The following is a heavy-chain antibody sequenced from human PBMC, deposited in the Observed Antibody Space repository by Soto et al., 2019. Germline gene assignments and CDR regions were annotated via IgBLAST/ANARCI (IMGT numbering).Heavy chain of an antibody. D-gene: IGHD3-3*01. J-gene: IGHJ6*03. CDR3: ASTSITIFGVAPRYYYIDV. V-gene: IGHV4-59*01. CDR1: GGSISSYY. CDR2: IYYSGST. Sequence: SETLSLTCTVSGGSISSYYWSWIRQPPGKGLEWIGYIYYSGSTNYNPSLKSRVTISVDTSKNQFSLKLSSVTAADTAVYYCASTSITIFGVAPRYYYIDVWGKGTTDTVSS.